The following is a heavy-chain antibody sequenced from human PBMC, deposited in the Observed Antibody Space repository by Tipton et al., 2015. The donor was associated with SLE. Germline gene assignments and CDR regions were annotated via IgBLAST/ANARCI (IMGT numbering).Heavy chain of an antibody. CDR1: GGSISSSSYY. CDR3: ARGREVLRESAHFDY. D-gene: IGHD2/OR15-2a*01. Sequence: TLSLTCTVSGGSISSSSYYWGWIRQSPGKGLEWIGSIYYSGSTYYNPSLKSRVTISVDTSKNQFSLKLSSVTAADTAVYYCARGREVLRESAHFDYWGQGTLVTVSS. V-gene: IGHV4-39*07. J-gene: IGHJ4*02. CDR2: IYYSGST.